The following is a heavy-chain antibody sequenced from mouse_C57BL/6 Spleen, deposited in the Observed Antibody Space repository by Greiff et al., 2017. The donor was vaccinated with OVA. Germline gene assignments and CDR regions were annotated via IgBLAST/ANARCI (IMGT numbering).Heavy chain of an antibody. CDR2: INPSSGYT. V-gene: IGHV1-7*01. CDR1: GYTFTSYW. CDR3: TRPDGPIDY. Sequence: VQLQQSGAELVKPGASVKLSCKASGYTFTSYWMHWVKQRPGQGLEWIGYINPSSGYTKYNQKFKGKATFTADKSSSTAYMQLSSLTYEDSAVYYYTRPDGPIDYWGQGTTVTVSS. D-gene: IGHD1-2*01. J-gene: IGHJ4*01.